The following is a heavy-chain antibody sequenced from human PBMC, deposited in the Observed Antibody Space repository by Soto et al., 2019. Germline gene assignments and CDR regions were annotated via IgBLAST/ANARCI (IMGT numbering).Heavy chain of an antibody. D-gene: IGHD1-1*01. CDR3: ARDLWVEPELYYYGMDV. CDR2: ISHSGST. J-gene: IGHJ6*02. V-gene: IGHV4-30-2*05. CDR1: GADINSGGFT. Sequence: PSETLSLTCSVSGADINSGGFTWTWIRQHAGKGLEWLGYISHSGSTDYNPSLKSRLSISVDTSKNHFSLRLTSVTAADTAVYYCARDLWVEPELYYYGMDVWGQGTTVTVSS.